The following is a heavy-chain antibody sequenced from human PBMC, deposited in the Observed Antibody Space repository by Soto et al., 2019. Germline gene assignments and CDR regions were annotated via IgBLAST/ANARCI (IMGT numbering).Heavy chain of an antibody. Sequence: GGSLRLSCAASGFSFSTSIMYWVRQAPGKXLEWVSSISSTGSFIYYADSLKGRFTISRDNADNSLFLQMNNLRAEDTAVYYCARLSRANYDFWSGDYYFDSWGQGTLVTVFS. CDR2: ISSTGSFI. CDR3: ARLSRANYDFWSGDYYFDS. V-gene: IGHV3-21*01. J-gene: IGHJ4*02. CDR1: GFSFSTSI. D-gene: IGHD3-3*01.